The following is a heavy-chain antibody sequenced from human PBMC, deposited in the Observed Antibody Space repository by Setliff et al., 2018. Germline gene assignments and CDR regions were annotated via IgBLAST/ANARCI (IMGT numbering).Heavy chain of an antibody. V-gene: IGHV1-2*02. CDR1: GYPFVGYY. CDR2: INPKSGGT. Sequence: ASVKVSCKASGYPFVGYYIYWMRQTPGQGFEWMGWINPKSGGTKYAVKFQGRVTMTRDKSINTIYMELSSLTSDDTAIYYCAKQGDLAFDYWGQRTQVTVSS. J-gene: IGHJ4*02. CDR3: AKQGDLAFDY. D-gene: IGHD3-16*01.